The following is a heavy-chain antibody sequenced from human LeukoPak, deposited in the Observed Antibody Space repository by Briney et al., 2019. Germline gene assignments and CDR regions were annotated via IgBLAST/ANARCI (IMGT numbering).Heavy chain of an antibody. V-gene: IGHV3-23*02. D-gene: IGHD3-16*01. CDR1: GFIFSSYA. Sequence: GGSLRLSCAASGFIFSSYAMSWVRQAPARGLEWVSSLRGDGETSYGDSVRGRFSLSRDESRNTVYLHLNNLRVEDTAIYYCAKASWVSTADAVLWGQGTVVTVS. CDR2: LRGDGET. CDR3: AKASWVSTADAVL. J-gene: IGHJ4*02.